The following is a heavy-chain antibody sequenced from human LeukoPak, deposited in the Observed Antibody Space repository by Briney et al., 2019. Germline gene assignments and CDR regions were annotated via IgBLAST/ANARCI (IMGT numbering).Heavy chain of an antibody. J-gene: IGHJ4*02. D-gene: IGHD1-26*01. CDR1: GFTLNFYD. V-gene: IGHV1-3*01. CDR2: MTAGSGNT. Sequence: GASVKVSCKASGFTLNFYDMHWVRQAPGERLEWMGWMTAGSGNTKYSQKFQGRVTITRDTSASTDYMELSSLRSEDTAVYYCASNMYSENYYLYPFWGQGTLVTVSS. CDR3: ASNMYSENYYLYPF.